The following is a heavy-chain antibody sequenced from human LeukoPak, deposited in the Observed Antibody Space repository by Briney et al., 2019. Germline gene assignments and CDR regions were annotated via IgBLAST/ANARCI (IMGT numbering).Heavy chain of an antibody. CDR1: GYSFTSYW. Sequence: GESLKISCKGSGYSFTSYWIGWVRQMPGKGLEWMGIIYPGDSDTRYSPSFQGQVTISADKSISTAYLQWSSLKASDTAMYYCARPHRYCSGGSCYFDAFDIWGQGTMVTVSS. J-gene: IGHJ3*02. CDR2: IYPGDSDT. D-gene: IGHD2-15*01. V-gene: IGHV5-51*01. CDR3: ARPHRYCSGGSCYFDAFDI.